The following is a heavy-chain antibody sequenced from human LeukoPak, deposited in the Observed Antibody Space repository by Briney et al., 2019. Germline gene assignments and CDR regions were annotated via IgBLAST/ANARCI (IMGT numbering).Heavy chain of an antibody. CDR3: ARGPSRSSLSPIK. CDR2: IIPILGIA. Sequence: SVKVSCKASGGTFSSYAISWVRQAPGQGLEWMGRIIPILGIANYAQKFQGRVTITADKSTSTAYMELSSLRSEDTAVYYCARGPSRSSLSPIKWGQGTLVTVSS. CDR1: GGTFSSYA. V-gene: IGHV1-69*04. J-gene: IGHJ4*02. D-gene: IGHD3-16*01.